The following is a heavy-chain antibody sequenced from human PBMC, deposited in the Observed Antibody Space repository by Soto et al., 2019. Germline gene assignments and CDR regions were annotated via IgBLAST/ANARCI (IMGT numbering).Heavy chain of an antibody. J-gene: IGHJ4*02. CDR1: GFIFQMYW. Sequence: EVQLVESGGGLVPPGGSVRLSCAASGFIFQMYWMHWVRQSPGKGLVWISRIYNDGTYSDYADSVRCRFTISRDNVNDTLYLQMNNLRAEDAGLYYCTRGPRPISTGTGAYWGQGTQVTVSS. V-gene: IGHV3-74*01. CDR2: IYNDGTYS. CDR3: TRGPRPISTGTGAY. D-gene: IGHD3-10*01.